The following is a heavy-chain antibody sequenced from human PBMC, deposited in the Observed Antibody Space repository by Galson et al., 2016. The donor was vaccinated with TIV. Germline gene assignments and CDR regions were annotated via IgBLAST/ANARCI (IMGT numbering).Heavy chain of an antibody. CDR2: IRYDGSNK. CDR1: GYMFSSYG. V-gene: IGHV3-30*02. J-gene: IGHJ4*02. Sequence: SLRLSCAVSGYMFSSYGMHWVRQAPGKGLEWVAFIRYDGSNKYYADSVKGRFTISRDNSMNTLYLQMNSLRAEDTAVYYCARGRGYCDTTSCYVDYWGQGTLVTVSS. D-gene: IGHD2-2*01. CDR3: ARGRGYCDTTSCYVDY.